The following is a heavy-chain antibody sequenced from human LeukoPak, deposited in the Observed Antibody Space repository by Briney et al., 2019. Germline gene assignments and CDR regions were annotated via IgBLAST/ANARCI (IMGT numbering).Heavy chain of an antibody. CDR1: GGSFSGYY. J-gene: IGHJ6*02. Sequence: SETLSLTCAVYGGSFSGYYWSWIRQPPGKGLEWIGEINHSGSTNYNPSLKSRVTISVDTSKNQFSLKLSSVTAADTAVYYCARVSLSLVPAAIGDYYGMDVWGQGTTVPVSS. D-gene: IGHD2-2*01. V-gene: IGHV4-34*01. CDR2: INHSGST. CDR3: ARVSLSLVPAAIGDYYGMDV.